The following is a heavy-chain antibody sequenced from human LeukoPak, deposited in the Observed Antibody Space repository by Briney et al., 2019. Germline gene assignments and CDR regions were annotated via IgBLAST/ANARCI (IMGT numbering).Heavy chain of an antibody. V-gene: IGHV4-34*01. J-gene: IGHJ5*02. Sequence: SETLSLTCAVYGGSFSGYYWSWIRQPPGKGLEWIGEINHSGSTNYNPSLKSRVTISVDTSKNQFSLKLSSVTAADTAVYYCARQLLWFGGEHNWFDPWGQGTLVTVSS. CDR1: GGSFSGYY. D-gene: IGHD3-10*01. CDR2: INHSGST. CDR3: ARQLLWFGGEHNWFDP.